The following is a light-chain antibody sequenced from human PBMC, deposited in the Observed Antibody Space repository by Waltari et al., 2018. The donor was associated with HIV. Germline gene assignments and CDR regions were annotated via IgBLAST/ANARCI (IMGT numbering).Light chain of an antibody. V-gene: IGLV3-25*03. CDR3: QSADSSGSNFV. CDR1: ALAKQS. Sequence: SYDLTQPPSVSVSPGQTARTTCSGDALAKQSAYWYHQKPGQPPLSRIYKDSERPSGIPERFSGSSSGTTVTLTISGVQAEDEADYYCQSADSSGSNFVFGSGTKVTVL. CDR2: KDS. J-gene: IGLJ1*01.